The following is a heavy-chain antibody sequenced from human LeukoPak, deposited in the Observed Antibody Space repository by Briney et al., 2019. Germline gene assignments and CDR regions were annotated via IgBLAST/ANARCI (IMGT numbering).Heavy chain of an antibody. Sequence: PGGSLRLSCAVSGFTFSNYGMHWVRQAPGKGLEWLTLIWYDGQTKFYADSVKGCFTVSRDNSKNTLYLQMDNLTDEDTAMYYCAREWGRIAVAGGPGYWGQGTLVTVSS. V-gene: IGHV3-33*01. CDR1: GFTFSNYG. D-gene: IGHD6-19*01. J-gene: IGHJ4*02. CDR2: IWYDGQTK. CDR3: AREWGRIAVAGGPGY.